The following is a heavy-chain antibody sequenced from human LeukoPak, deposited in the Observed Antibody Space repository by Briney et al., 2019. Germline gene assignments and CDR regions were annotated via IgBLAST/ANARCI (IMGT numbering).Heavy chain of an antibody. J-gene: IGHJ4*02. CDR1: GGSISSSSYY. D-gene: IGHD3-22*01. V-gene: IGHV4-39*05. CDR3: TCGYYSRGDY. CDR2: IYYSGST. Sequence: PSETPSLTCTVSGGSISSSSYYWGWIRQPPGKGLEWIGTIYYSGSTYYNPSLKSRVTISVDTSKNQFSLKLSSVTAADTAVYYCTCGYYSRGDYWGQGTLVTVSS.